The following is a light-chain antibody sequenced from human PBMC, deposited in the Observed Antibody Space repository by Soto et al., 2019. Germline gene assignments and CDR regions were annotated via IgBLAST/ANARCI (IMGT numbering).Light chain of an antibody. CDR1: SSDVGGYNY. Sequence: QSVLTQPPSASGSPGQSVTISCTGTSSDVGGYNYVSWYLQHPGKAPKLLIXXXXXXXXXXXXXXXXSKSGNTASLTVSGXXXXXXXXXYCSSYAGSYNWVFGSGTQLTVL. CDR2: XXX. CDR3: SSYAGSYNWV. V-gene: IGLV2-8*01. J-gene: IGLJ3*02.